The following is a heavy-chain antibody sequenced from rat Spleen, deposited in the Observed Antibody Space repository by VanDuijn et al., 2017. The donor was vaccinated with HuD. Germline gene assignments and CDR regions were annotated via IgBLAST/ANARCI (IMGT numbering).Heavy chain of an antibody. CDR3: TRGGYFRY. CDR2: ITSSGGTT. V-gene: IGHV5-27*01. CDR1: GFTFSDSY. J-gene: IGHJ2*01. D-gene: IGHD2-5*01. Sequence: EVQLVESDGGLVEPGRSLKLSCAASGFTFSDSYMAWVRQAPTKGLEWVAYITSSGGTTHYRDSVKGRFTVSRDDEESTLYLQMDSLRSEDTATYYCTRGGYFRYWGQGVMVTVSS.